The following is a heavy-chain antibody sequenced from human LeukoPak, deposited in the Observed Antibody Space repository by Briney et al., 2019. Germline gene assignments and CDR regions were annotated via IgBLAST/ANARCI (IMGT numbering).Heavy chain of an antibody. D-gene: IGHD3-22*01. J-gene: IGHJ4*02. V-gene: IGHV1-69*13. CDR1: GGTFSNYA. Sequence: EASVKVSCKASGGTFSNYAVSWMRQAPGQGPEWVGGIIPIFGTPKYAQKFQARVTITADESTSTVYMELSSLRSEDTALYYCARGDNSGYIGNCWGQGTLVTVSS. CDR2: IIPIFGTP. CDR3: ARGDNSGYIGNC.